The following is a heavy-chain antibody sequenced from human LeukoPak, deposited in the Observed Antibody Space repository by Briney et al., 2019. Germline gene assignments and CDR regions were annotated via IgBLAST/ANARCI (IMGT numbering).Heavy chain of an antibody. J-gene: IGHJ3*02. Sequence: TGGSLRLSCAASGFTFSSYAMSWVRQAPGKGLEWVSEISGRGSSSYYADSVKGRFTISRDNSKNTLYLQMNSLRAEDTAVYYCAKEGPALSAYYYDSSGDDAFDIWGQGTMVTVSS. CDR2: ISGRGSSS. CDR1: GFTFSSYA. D-gene: IGHD3-22*01. V-gene: IGHV3-23*01. CDR3: AKEGPALSAYYYDSSGDDAFDI.